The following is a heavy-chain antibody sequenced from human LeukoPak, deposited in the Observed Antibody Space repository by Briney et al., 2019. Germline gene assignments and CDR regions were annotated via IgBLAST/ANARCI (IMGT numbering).Heavy chain of an antibody. J-gene: IGHJ4*02. Sequence: SETLSLTCGVSGGSITTTNFWSWVRQTPGQGLDWIGEVSVSGLSDYNPSLRGRVTMSLDTSKNHLSLKLTSVTAADTAVYYCTRENAAFSPFGYWGQGTLVTV. CDR2: VSVSGLS. D-gene: IGHD6-25*01. CDR1: GGSITTTNF. CDR3: TRENAAFSPFGY. V-gene: IGHV4-4*02.